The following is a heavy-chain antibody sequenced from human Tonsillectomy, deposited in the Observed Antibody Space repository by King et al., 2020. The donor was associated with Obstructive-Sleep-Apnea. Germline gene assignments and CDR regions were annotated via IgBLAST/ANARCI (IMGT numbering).Heavy chain of an antibody. CDR2: INAGNGNT. V-gene: IGHV1-3*01. CDR3: ARQYCSSTSCYEDFDY. Sequence: VQLVQSGAEVKKPGASVKVSCKASGYTFTSYAMHWVRQAPGQRLEWMGWINAGNGNTKYSQKFQGRVTITRDKSASTAYMELSSLRSEDTAVYYCARQYCSSTSCYEDFDYWGQGTLVTVSS. D-gene: IGHD2-2*01. CDR1: GYTFTSYA. J-gene: IGHJ4*02.